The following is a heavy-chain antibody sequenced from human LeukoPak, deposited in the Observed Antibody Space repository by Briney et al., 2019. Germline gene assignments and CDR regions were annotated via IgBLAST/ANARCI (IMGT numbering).Heavy chain of an antibody. CDR3: ARHLQKGAFDI. CDR1: RGSVSGYY. Sequence: SETLSLTCTVSRGSVSGYYWSWIRQPPGKGLEWIGYIYYSGSTNYNPSVKSRVTISVDTSKNQFSLKLSSVTAADTAVYFCARHLQKGAFDIWGQGTMVTVSS. CDR2: IYYSGST. V-gene: IGHV4-59*08. J-gene: IGHJ3*02.